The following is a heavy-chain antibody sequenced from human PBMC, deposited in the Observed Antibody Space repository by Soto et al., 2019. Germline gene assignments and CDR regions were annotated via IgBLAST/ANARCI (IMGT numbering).Heavy chain of an antibody. CDR3: ARQQQLDDYYGMDV. Sequence: SGPTLVKPTQTLTLTCTFSGFSLSSYGMCVIWIRRPPGEALEWLARIDWDDAKFYNTSLRTRLSISRDTSKNQVVLTMTNMDPVDTATYYCARQQQLDDYYGMDVWGQGTTVTVS. J-gene: IGHJ6*02. D-gene: IGHD6-13*01. V-gene: IGHV2-70*17. CDR1: GFSLSSYGMC. CDR2: IDWDDAK.